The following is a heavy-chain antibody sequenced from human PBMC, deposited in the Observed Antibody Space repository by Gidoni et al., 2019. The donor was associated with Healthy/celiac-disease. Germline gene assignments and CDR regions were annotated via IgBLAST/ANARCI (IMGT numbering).Heavy chain of an antibody. Sequence: EVQLLASGGGLVQPGGSLRLSCAASGFTFISYAMSWARQAPGKGLEWVSAISGSGGSTYYADSVKGRFTISRDNSKNTLYLQMNSLRAEDTAVYYCAKLTPGQDKYGTFDYWGQGTLVTVSS. D-gene: IGHD4-17*01. J-gene: IGHJ4*02. CDR3: AKLTPGQDKYGTFDY. CDR2: ISGSGGST. CDR1: GFTFISYA. V-gene: IGHV3-23*01.